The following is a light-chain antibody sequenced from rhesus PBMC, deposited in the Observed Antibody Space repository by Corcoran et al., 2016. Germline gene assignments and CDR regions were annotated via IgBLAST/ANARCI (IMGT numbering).Light chain of an antibody. CDR1: QAINNY. CDR2: SAS. Sequence: DIQMTQSPSSLSASVGDRITITCRASQAINNYLSWYQHKPGKAPKPLINSASNLETGVPSRFIGRGAGTEYTLTITSLKPEDVATYYCQQYDRPPYSFRQGTRLEIK. V-gene: IGKV1-66*01. J-gene: IGKJ2*01. CDR3: QQYDRPPYS.